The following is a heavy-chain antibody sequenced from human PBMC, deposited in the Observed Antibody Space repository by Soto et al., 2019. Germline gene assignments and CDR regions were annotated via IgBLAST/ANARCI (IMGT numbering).Heavy chain of an antibody. Sequence: GGSLRICCAASGFTFDNYARNWVRQAPGKGLEWVSGITGSGENTYYADSVKGRFTISRDNSKNTLYVQLNSLRVEDTAIYYCAKVXLGATTITDFYYYGMDVWGQGTMVTVSS. CDR1: GFTFDNYA. V-gene: IGHV3-23*01. J-gene: IGHJ6*02. D-gene: IGHD1-26*01. CDR3: AKVXLGATTITDFYYYGMDV. CDR2: ITGSGENT.